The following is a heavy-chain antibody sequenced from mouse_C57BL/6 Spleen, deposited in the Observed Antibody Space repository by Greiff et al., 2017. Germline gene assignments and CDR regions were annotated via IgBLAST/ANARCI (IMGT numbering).Heavy chain of an antibody. Sequence: VQLQQPGAELVKPGASVKLSCKASGYTFTSYWMQWVKQRPGQGLEWIGEIDPSDSYTNYNQKFKGKATLTVDTSSSTAYMQLSSLTSEDSAVYYCARIYYGYEGGFAYWGQGTLVTVSA. J-gene: IGHJ3*01. D-gene: IGHD2-2*01. V-gene: IGHV1-50*01. CDR2: IDPSDSYT. CDR1: GYTFTSYW. CDR3: ARIYYGYEGGFAY.